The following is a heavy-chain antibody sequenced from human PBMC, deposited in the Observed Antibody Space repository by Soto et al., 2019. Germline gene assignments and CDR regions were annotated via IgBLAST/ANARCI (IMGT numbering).Heavy chain of an antibody. CDR1: GYSFTSYW. CDR3: ARPLPRGQGVITFGGVIVNGWAFDI. V-gene: IGHV5-51*01. Sequence: LGESLKISCKGSGYSFTSYWIGWVRQMPGKGLEWMGIIYPGDSDTRYSPSFQGQVTISADKSISTAYLQWSSLKASDTAMYYCARPLPRGQGVITFGGVIVNGWAFDIWGQGTMVTVSS. D-gene: IGHD3-16*02. CDR2: IYPGDSDT. J-gene: IGHJ3*02.